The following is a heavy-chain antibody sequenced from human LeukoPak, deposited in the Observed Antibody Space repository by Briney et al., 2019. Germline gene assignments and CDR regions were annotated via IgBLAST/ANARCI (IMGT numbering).Heavy chain of an antibody. Sequence: PAGGYLRLSCTDSGVTVSSNSMSWVRQAPRKGLEWVSFIYSDNTHYSDSLKGRFTISRDNSKNTLYLQINSLRAEDTAVYYCARRAGAYSHPYDYWGQGTLVTVSS. J-gene: IGHJ4*02. CDR3: ARRAGAYSHPYDY. V-gene: IGHV3-53*01. CDR2: IYSDNT. CDR1: GVTVSSNS. D-gene: IGHD4/OR15-4a*01.